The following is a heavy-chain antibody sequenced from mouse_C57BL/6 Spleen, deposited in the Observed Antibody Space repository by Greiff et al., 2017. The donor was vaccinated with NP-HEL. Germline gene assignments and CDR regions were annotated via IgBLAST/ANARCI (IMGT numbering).Heavy chain of an antibody. CDR2: IDPSDSYT. D-gene: IGHD1-1*01. V-gene: IGHV1-59*01. J-gene: IGHJ2*01. CDR1: GYTFTSYW. CDR3: AREPHYYGSSKDY. Sequence: VQLQQSGAELVRPGTSVKLSCKASGYTFTSYWMHWVKQRPGQGLEWIGVIDPSDSYTNYNQKFKGKATLTVDTSSSTAYMQLSSLTSEDSAVYYCAREPHYYGSSKDYWGQGTTLTVSS.